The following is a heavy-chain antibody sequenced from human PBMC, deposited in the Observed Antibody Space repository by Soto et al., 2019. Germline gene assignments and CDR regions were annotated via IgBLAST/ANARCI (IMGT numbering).Heavy chain of an antibody. Sequence: RASVKVSCKASGYTFTGYYMHWVRQAPGQGLEWMGWINPNSGGTNYAQKFQGWVTMTRDTSISTAYMELNSLRVEDTAMYHCMTDHGGWWGPGTLVTVSS. CDR3: MTDHGGW. V-gene: IGHV1-2*04. CDR2: INPNSGGT. CDR1: GYTFTGYY. J-gene: IGHJ4*02. D-gene: IGHD6-19*01.